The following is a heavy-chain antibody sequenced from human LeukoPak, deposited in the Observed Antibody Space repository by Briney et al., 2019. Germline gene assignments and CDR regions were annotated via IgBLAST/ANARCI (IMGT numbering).Heavy chain of an antibody. V-gene: IGHV3-7*01. CDR3: ARWLELMRNFDW. CDR2: IKQDGSEK. Sequence: GSLRLSCVGSGFTISDYWLSWIRQAPGKGLEWVANIKQDGSEKDYVDALKGRFTTSRDNAKNSLYLQMTSLRAEDTAGYYCARWLELMRNFDWWGQGTLVTVSS. CDR1: GFTISDYW. J-gene: IGHJ4*02. D-gene: IGHD5-24*01.